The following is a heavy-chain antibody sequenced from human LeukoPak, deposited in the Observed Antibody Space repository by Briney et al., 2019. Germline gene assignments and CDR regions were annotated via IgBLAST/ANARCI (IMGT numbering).Heavy chain of an antibody. CDR1: GFMYSNFG. Sequence: ASVKGACKASGFMYSNFGITWVRRAPGQGLEWMGGISADEGNTNYAQKFQRRVTMTTETSTTTAYMELRSLRSDDTAVYYCARGGSYDYVWGCYLYCDYWGQGSLVTVSS. J-gene: IGHJ4*02. D-gene: IGHD3-16*02. CDR2: ISADEGNT. V-gene: IGHV1-18*01. CDR3: ARGGSYDYVWGCYLYCDY.